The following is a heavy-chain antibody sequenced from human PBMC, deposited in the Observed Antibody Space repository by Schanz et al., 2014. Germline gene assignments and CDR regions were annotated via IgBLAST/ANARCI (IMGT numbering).Heavy chain of an antibody. V-gene: IGHV4-59*08. CDR2: IYSSGIA. CDR1: GGSMDTHY. D-gene: IGHD2-21*01. CDR3: ARRVVPATMGLYFDL. Sequence: QVQLQESGPGLVKPSETLSLMCTVSGGSMDTHYWGWIRQPPGKGLEWIAFIYSSGIANYNPSLEGRVTISVHPSKTQFPRGLPSVPAADTATYYCARRVVPATMGLYFDLWGQGTLVTVSS. J-gene: IGHJ4*02.